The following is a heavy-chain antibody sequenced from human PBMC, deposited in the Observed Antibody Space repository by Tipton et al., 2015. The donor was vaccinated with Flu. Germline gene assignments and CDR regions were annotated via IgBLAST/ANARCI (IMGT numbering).Heavy chain of an antibody. V-gene: IGHV4-61*02. CDR2: IYTSGST. J-gene: IGHJ4*02. D-gene: IGHD3-3*01. Sequence: TLSLPCTVSGGSISSGSYYWSWIRQPAGKGLEWIGRIYTSGSTNYNPSLKSRVTISVDTSKNQFSLKLSSVTAADTAVYYCARSKYPPQGGVVDDYWGQGTLVTVSS. CDR3: ARSKYPPQGGVVDDY. CDR1: GGSISSGSYY.